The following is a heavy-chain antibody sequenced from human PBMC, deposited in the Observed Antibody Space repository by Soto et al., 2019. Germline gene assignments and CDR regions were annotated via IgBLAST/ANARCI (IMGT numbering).Heavy chain of an antibody. D-gene: IGHD2-8*01. V-gene: IGHV1-2*02. CDR1: GYTFTDYD. J-gene: IGHJ3*02. Sequence: QVQLVQSGAEVRKPGASVKVSCTASGYTFTDYDMHWVRQAPGQGLEWVGWIIPKRGGANYLQKFRDRLTLTRDTATNTAYLELNSLTSDDTAVYYCARSREEEWPDALDTWGQGTMVTVSS. CDR3: ARSREEEWPDALDT. CDR2: IIPKRGGA.